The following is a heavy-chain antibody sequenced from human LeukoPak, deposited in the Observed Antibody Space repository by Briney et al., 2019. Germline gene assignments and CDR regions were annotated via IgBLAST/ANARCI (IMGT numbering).Heavy chain of an antibody. Sequence: GGSLRLSCAASGFTFSSYWMSWVRQAPGKGLEWVANIKQDGSEKYYVDSVKGRFTISRDNAKNSLYLQMNSLRAEDTAVYYCAKDNAYSSGWLYYFDYWGQGTLVTVSS. CDR1: GFTFSSYW. CDR2: IKQDGSEK. CDR3: AKDNAYSSGWLYYFDY. J-gene: IGHJ4*02. V-gene: IGHV3-7*03. D-gene: IGHD6-19*01.